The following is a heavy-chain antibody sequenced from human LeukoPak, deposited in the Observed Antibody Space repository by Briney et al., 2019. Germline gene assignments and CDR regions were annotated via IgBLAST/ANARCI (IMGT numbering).Heavy chain of an antibody. Sequence: PGGSLRLSCAVSGFTFSNYWMSWVRQAPGKGLEWVANINPDGSEKYYVDSVKGRFTISRDNAESSLYLQMNSLRAEDTAVYYCARDLDSSGWYVDYWGQGTLVTVSS. CDR2: INPDGSEK. D-gene: IGHD6-19*01. CDR1: GFTFSNYW. V-gene: IGHV3-7*01. CDR3: ARDLDSSGWYVDY. J-gene: IGHJ4*02.